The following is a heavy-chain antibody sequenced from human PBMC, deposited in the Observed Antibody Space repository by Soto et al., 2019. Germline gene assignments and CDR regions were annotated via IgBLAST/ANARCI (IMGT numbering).Heavy chain of an antibody. Sequence: SETLSLTCTVSCVSVYYLYWSWIRQPPGKGLEWIGYIYYTGHTLYSPSLKSRVTMSIDTSKNQFSLTLTSVTAADTAMYYCARHPAIAKFENGLDVWGQGTTVA. D-gene: IGHD3-16*01. J-gene: IGHJ6*02. V-gene: IGHV4-59*08. CDR2: IYYTGHT. CDR3: ARHPAIAKFENGLDV. CDR1: CVSVYYLY.